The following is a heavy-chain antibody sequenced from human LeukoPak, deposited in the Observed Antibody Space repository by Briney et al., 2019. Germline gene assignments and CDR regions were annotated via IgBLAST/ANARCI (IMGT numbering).Heavy chain of an antibody. CDR2: ISSSSSYI. V-gene: IGHV3-21*01. CDR3: ARVGSRGYSYGYYGD. D-gene: IGHD5-18*01. J-gene: IGHJ4*02. Sequence: GGSLRLSCAASGFTFSSYSMNWVRQAPGKGLEWVSSISSSSSYIYYADSVKGRFTISRDNAKNSLYLQMNSLRAEDTAVYYCARVGSRGYSYGYYGDWGQGPLVTVSS. CDR1: GFTFSSYS.